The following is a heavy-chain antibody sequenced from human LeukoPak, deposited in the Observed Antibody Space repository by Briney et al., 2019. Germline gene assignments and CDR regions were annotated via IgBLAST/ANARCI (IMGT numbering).Heavy chain of an antibody. CDR3: ARGLGWKVTPMGLFYMDV. D-gene: IGHD1-1*01. CDR2: INYGGDT. Sequence: SETLSLTCGVDGGSFSGYDWSWVRQPPGKGLEWIGEINYGGDTNYNPSLKSRVTISVDTSKNQFSLKVRSVTAADTAVYFCARGLGWKVTPMGLFYMDVWGEGAKVTVSS. V-gene: IGHV4-34*01. CDR1: GGSFSGYD. J-gene: IGHJ6*03.